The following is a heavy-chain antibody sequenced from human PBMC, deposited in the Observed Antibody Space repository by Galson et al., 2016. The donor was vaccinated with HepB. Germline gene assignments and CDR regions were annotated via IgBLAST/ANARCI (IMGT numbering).Heavy chain of an antibody. J-gene: IGHJ4*02. CDR3: ARAGLGTKASFDY. D-gene: IGHD1-7*01. V-gene: IGHV4-39*01. CDR2: VYRGKT. Sequence: LSLTCTVSDGSIRSSSFSWGWIRQPPGKGLESIATVYRGKTYYNPSLQSRVTISVGMSTDLLSLKLTSLTAADTGVYYCARAGLGTKASFDYWGQGILVAVSS. CDR1: DGSIRSSSFS.